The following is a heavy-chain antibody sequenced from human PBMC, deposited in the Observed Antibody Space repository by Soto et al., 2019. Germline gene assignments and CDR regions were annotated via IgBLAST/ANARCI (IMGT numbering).Heavy chain of an antibody. J-gene: IGHJ4*02. V-gene: IGHV3-23*01. CDR2: ISGSGGST. D-gene: IGHD3-3*01. CDR1: GFTFSSYA. Sequence: EVQLLESGGGLVQPGGSLRLSCAASGFTFSSYAMSWVRQAPGKGLEWVSAISGSGGSTYYADSVKGRFTISRDNSKNTLYLQINGLTAEDTAVYYWAKAEASHYDFWSGYFGYWGQGTLVTVSS. CDR3: AKAEASHYDFWSGYFGY.